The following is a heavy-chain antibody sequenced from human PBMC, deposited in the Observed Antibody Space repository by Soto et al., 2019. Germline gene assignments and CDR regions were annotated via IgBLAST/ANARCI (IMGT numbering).Heavy chain of an antibody. J-gene: IGHJ4*02. Sequence: QVQLVESGGGVVQPGRSLRLSCAVSGFSFKSHGMHWVRQAPGKGLEWVAFISYDGKDANYADSVKGRFTISRDNSKDALYLQMGSLRGEDTAVYCCAKDHRNGGARVDYWGQGTLVTVSS. CDR2: ISYDGKDA. V-gene: IGHV3-30*18. D-gene: IGHD2-21*01. CDR1: GFSFKSHG. CDR3: AKDHRNGGARVDY.